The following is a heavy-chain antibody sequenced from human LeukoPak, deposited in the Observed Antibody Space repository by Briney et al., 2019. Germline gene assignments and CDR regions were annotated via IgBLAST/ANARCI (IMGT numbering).Heavy chain of an antibody. CDR2: ISGSGGTT. V-gene: IGHV3-23*01. CDR1: GFTFSSYA. CDR3: ARGQWLVTSSFDY. D-gene: IGHD6-19*01. Sequence: GGSLRLSCAASGFTFSSYAMNWVRQAPGKGLEWVSAISGSGGTTYYADSVKDRFTISRDNSKNTLYLQMSSLRAEDTALYYCARGQWLVTSSFDYWGQGVLVGVAS. J-gene: IGHJ4*02.